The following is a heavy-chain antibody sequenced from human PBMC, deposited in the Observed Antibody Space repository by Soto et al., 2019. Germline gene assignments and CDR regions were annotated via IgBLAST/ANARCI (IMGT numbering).Heavy chain of an antibody. CDR3: ARDFEYSSSSIDS. D-gene: IGHD6-6*01. Sequence: GSLRLSCAASGFTFSSYGMHWVRQAPGKGLEWVAVIWYDGSNKYYADSVKGRFTISRDNSKNTLYLQMNSLRAEDTAVYYCARDFEYSSSSIDSWGQGTLVTVSS. CDR2: IWYDGSNK. V-gene: IGHV3-33*01. CDR1: GFTFSSYG. J-gene: IGHJ5*01.